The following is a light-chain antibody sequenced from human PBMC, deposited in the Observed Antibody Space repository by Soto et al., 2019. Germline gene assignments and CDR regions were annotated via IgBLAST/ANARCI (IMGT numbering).Light chain of an antibody. Sequence: VLTQPASVSGSPGQSITISCTGTSSDVGGYNYVSWYQHHPGKVPQLLIYDVSNRPSGVSNRFSGSKAGNTASLTISGLQAEDEADYYCYSYTSSNTYVSGTGTKVTVL. CDR2: DVS. CDR1: SSDVGGYNY. J-gene: IGLJ1*01. V-gene: IGLV2-14*03. CDR3: YSYTSSNTYV.